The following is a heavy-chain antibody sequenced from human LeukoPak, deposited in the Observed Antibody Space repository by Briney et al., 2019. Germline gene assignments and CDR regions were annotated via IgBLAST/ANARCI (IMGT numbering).Heavy chain of an antibody. CDR2: IKEDGSEK. CDR3: ARQGDDY. V-gene: IGHV3-7*01. D-gene: IGHD3-16*01. CDR1: GFTFSNYW. Sequence: GGSLRLSCVASGFTFSNYWMSWVRQAPGKGLECVDNIKEDGSEKYYVDSVKGRFTISRDNAKNSLYLQMSSLRAEDTAVYYCARQGDDYWGHGTLVTVSS. J-gene: IGHJ4*01.